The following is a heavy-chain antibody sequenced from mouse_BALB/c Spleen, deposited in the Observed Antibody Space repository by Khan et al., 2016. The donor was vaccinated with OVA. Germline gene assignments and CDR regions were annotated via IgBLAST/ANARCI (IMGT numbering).Heavy chain of an antibody. J-gene: IGHJ3*01. Sequence: QVQLKQSGPGLVQPSQSLSITCTVSGFSLTNYSVHWVRQSPEKGLEWLGVIWRAGSTDYNAAFISSLTIRKDNSRGQVFFKMNSLQPNDTAIYYCARRGYDYGRGALFAYWGQGTLVTVSA. CDR2: IWRAGST. D-gene: IGHD2-4*01. V-gene: IGHV2-2*02. CDR1: GFSLTNYS. CDR3: ARRGYDYGRGALFAY.